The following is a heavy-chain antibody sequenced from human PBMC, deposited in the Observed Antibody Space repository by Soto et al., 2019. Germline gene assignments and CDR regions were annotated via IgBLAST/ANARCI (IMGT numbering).Heavy chain of an antibody. D-gene: IGHD3-22*01. CDR1: GFTFSSYS. V-gene: IGHV3-48*02. CDR3: ARDYSRYYYYDSSGYSHDAFDI. CDR2: ISSSSSTI. Sequence: GGSLRLSCAASGFTFSSYSMNWVRQAPGKGLEWVSYISSSSSTIYYADSVKGRFTISRDNVKNSLYLQMSSLRDEDTAVYYCARDYSRYYYYDSSGYSHDAFDIWGQGTMVTVSS. J-gene: IGHJ3*02.